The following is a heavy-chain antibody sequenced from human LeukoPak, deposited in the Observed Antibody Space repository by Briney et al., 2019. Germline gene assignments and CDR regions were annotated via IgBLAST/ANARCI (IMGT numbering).Heavy chain of an antibody. D-gene: IGHD3-3*01. Sequence: SETLSLTCTVYGESFNTYYWSWIRQSPGKGLEWIGEINHRGNTNYNTVLKSRVSISVEASKNQFSLKVNSVTVADTAAYFCARKRRRGYYLNSAFDVWGQGTVVTVSS. CDR1: GESFNTYY. CDR2: INHRGNT. CDR3: ARKRRRGYYLNSAFDV. V-gene: IGHV4-34*01. J-gene: IGHJ3*01.